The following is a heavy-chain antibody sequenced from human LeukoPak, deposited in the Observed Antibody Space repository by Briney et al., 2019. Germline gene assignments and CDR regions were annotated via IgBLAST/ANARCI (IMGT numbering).Heavy chain of an antibody. V-gene: IGHV4-59*01. CDR2: IYYSGYT. CDR3: ASSKTNGDSSGWYAWFDP. Sequence: SETLSLTCTVSGGSINSYYWSWIRQPPGKGLEWIGYIYYSGYTNYNPSLRSRVTISVDTSKNQFSLKLSSVTAADTAVYYCASSKTNGDSSGWYAWFDPWGQGTLVTVSS. CDR1: GGSINSYY. D-gene: IGHD6-19*01. J-gene: IGHJ5*02.